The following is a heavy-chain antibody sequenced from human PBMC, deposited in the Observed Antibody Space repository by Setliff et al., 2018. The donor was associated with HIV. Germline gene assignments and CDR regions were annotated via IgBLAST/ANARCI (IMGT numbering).Heavy chain of an antibody. CDR2: VYYSGST. D-gene: IGHD3-9*01. CDR3: ARYTYISANHYYYYYMDV. CDR1: GGSISSYY. V-gene: IGHV4-59*01. Sequence: KPSETLSLTCTVSGGSISSYYGSWIRQPPGKGLEWIGYVYYSGSTNYNPSLKSRVTISVDTSKNQFSLKLSSVTAADTAVYYCARYTYISANHYYYYYMDVWGKGTTVTVSS. J-gene: IGHJ6*03.